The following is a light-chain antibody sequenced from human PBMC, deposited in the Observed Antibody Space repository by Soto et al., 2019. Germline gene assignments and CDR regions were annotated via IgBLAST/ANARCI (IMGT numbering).Light chain of an antibody. V-gene: IGLV2-14*01. CDR1: ISDVVVYNY. CDR3: SPYTSSSSPYV. Sequence: QSVLTQPASVSGSPGQSITISFTVTISDVVVYNYVSFYQQHPFKAPKLMIYDFINLPSLFSNRFSVSKSGNTSSLTISWLXAENEADYYGSPYTSSSSPYVFGTGTKVTVL. CDR2: DFI. J-gene: IGLJ1*01.